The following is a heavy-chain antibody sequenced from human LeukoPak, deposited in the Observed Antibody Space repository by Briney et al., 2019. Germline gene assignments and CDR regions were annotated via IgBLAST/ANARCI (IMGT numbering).Heavy chain of an antibody. CDR2: INHSGSS. CDR3: ARAPSIAVAGTGGSYYFDY. J-gene: IGHJ4*02. Sequence: PLETLSLTCGVHGASFTDYNWSWIRQPPGKGLEWIGEINHSGSSDYNPSLKGRVTMSVDTSKKQFSLKLSSVTAADTAMYYCARAPSIAVAGTGGSYYFDYWGQGTLVTVSS. CDR1: GASFTDYN. V-gene: IGHV4-34*01. D-gene: IGHD6-19*01.